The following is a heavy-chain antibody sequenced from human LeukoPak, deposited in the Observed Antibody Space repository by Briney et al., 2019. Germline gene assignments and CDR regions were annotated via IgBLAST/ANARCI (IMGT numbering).Heavy chain of an antibody. D-gene: IGHD2-2*01. J-gene: IGHJ3*02. V-gene: IGHV4-31*03. CDR2: IYYSGST. CDR1: GGSISSGGYY. Sequence: SETLSLTCTVSGGSISSGGYYWSWIRQPPGKGLEWIGYIYYSGSTYYNPSLKSRVTISVDTSKNQFSLKLSSVTAADTAVYYCARYHPSCLGFSCVYAFDIWGQGTMVTVSS. CDR3: ARYHPSCLGFSCVYAFDI.